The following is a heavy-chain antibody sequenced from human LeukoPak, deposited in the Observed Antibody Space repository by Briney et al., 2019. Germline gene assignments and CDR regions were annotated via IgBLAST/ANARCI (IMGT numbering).Heavy chain of an antibody. Sequence: PGRSLRLSCAASGFTFSHYNMNWVRQAPGKGLEWVSYISSTSNTIYYADSVKGRFTISRDNAKNSLYLQMNSLRAEDTAVYYCARGITMVRGVINLDYWGQGTLVTVSS. D-gene: IGHD3-10*01. J-gene: IGHJ4*02. CDR2: ISSTSNTI. V-gene: IGHV3-48*01. CDR3: ARGITMVRGVINLDY. CDR1: GFTFSHYN.